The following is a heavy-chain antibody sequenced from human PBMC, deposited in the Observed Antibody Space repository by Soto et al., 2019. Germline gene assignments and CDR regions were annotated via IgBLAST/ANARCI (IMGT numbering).Heavy chain of an antibody. CDR1: GYTLTSYD. Sequence: QMQLVQSGAEVKKPGASVKVSSKASGYTLTSYDINWVRQATGQGLEWMGWMNPNSGNTGYAQKFQGRVTMTRNTSISTAYMELSSLRSEDTAVYYCAIKDPLSWYYFDYWGQGTLVTVSS. CDR3: AIKDPLSWYYFDY. V-gene: IGHV1-8*01. D-gene: IGHD2-15*01. J-gene: IGHJ4*02. CDR2: MNPNSGNT.